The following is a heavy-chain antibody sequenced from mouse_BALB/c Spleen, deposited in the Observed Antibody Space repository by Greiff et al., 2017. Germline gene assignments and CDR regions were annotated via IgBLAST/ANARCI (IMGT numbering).Heavy chain of an antibody. CDR2: ISSGGST. Sequence: EVQLVESGGGLVKPGGSLKLSCAASGFTFSSYAMSWVRQTPEKRLEWVASISSGGSTYYPDRVKGRFTISRDNPKNTLFLQMTSLRSEDTAMYYCARDGNYVWFAYWGQGTLVTVSA. J-gene: IGHJ3*01. V-gene: IGHV5-6-5*01. CDR1: GFTFSSYA. CDR3: ARDGNYVWFAY. D-gene: IGHD2-1*01.